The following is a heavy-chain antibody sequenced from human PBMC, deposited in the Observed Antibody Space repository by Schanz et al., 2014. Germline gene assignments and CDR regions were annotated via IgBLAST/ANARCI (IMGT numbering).Heavy chain of an antibody. CDR3: ARAKRFGDMDV. V-gene: IGHV1-18*01. Sequence: QLQLVQSGAEVKKPGSSVKVSCKASGGTFSSFGINWVRQAPGQGLEWMGWISAYNGHTDYAQKLQGRVTLTTDTSTSTAYMELRNLRSDDTAVYYCARAKRFGDMDVWGQGTTVTVSS. J-gene: IGHJ6*02. CDR1: GGTFSSFG. CDR2: ISAYNGHT. D-gene: IGHD3-10*01.